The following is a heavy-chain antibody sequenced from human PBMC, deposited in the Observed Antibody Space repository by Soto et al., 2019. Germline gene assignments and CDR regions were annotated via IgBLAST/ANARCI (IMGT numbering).Heavy chain of an antibody. CDR1: GGTFSSYA. J-gene: IGHJ6*02. CDR2: IIPIFGTA. D-gene: IGHD3-22*01. V-gene: IGHV1-69*06. CDR3: ARDGGIVVVSHYYYYGMDV. Sequence: VQVSCKACGGTFSSYAISWVRQAPGQGLEWMGGIIPIFGTANYAQKFQGRVTITADKSTSTAYMELSSLRSEDTAVYYCARDGGIVVVSHYYYYGMDVWGQGTTVTVSS.